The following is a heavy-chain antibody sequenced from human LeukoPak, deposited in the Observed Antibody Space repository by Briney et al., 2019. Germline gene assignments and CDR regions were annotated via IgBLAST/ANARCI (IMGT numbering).Heavy chain of an antibody. CDR1: GGSISSSNYY. CDR3: ARLRDSRSYYFDY. CDR2: VYHSGST. V-gene: IGHV4-39*01. J-gene: IGHJ4*02. Sequence: SETLSLTCTVSGGSISSSNYYWGWIRQPPGKGLEWIGSVYHSGSTYYTPSHKSRVTISVDTSKNQFSLQLSSVTAADTAVYYCARLRDSRSYYFDYWGQGILVTVSS. D-gene: IGHD6-6*01.